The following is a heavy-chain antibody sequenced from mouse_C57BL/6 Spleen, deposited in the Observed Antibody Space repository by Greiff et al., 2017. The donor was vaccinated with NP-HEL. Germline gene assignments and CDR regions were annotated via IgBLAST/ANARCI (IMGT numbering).Heavy chain of an antibody. J-gene: IGHJ3*01. CDR1: GFTFSDYG. CDR2: ISSGSSTI. CDR3: ARTYYGSSYLFAY. V-gene: IGHV5-17*01. D-gene: IGHD1-1*01. Sequence: EVQLVESGGGLVKPGGSLKLSCAASGFTFSDYGMHWVRQAPEKGLEWVAYISSGSSTIYYADTVKGRFTISRDNAKNTLFLQMTSLRSEDTAMYYLARTYYGSSYLFAYWGQGTLVTVSA.